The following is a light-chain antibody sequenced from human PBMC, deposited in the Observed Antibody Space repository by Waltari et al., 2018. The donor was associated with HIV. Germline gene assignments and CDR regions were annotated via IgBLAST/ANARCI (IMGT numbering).Light chain of an antibody. Sequence: SYVLTQPPSMSVAPGQTARIPGGGNNIGSKSVHWYQKRPGQAPIIVAFDENERPSELPDRFSGSTSRTTATLTISRVGAADEAVYYCQVWDSSSDHVLFGGGTRLTVL. CDR1: NIGSKS. CDR3: QVWDSSSDHVL. V-gene: IGLV3-21*02. J-gene: IGLJ2*01. CDR2: DEN.